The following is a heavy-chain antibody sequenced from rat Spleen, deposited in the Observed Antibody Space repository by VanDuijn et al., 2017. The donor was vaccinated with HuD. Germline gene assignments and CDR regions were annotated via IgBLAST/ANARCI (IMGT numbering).Heavy chain of an antibody. Sequence: EVQLVESGGDLVQPGRSLKLSCAASGFTFSNYGMAWVCQAPTKGLEWVASITYGGSNTYYRDSVKGRFIISRDNAKSTLYLQMDSLRSEDTATYYCASPLGTGDYWGQGVMVTVSS. CDR1: GFTFSNYG. D-gene: IGHD1-5*01. CDR3: ASPLGTGDY. V-gene: IGHV5-29*01. J-gene: IGHJ2*01. CDR2: ITYGGSNT.